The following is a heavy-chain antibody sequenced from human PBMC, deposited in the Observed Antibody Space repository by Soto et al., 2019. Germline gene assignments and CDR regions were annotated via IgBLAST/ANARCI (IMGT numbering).Heavy chain of an antibody. Sequence: SETLSLTCTVSGGSISSYYWSWIRQPPGKGLEWIGSIYYSGSTYYNPSLKSRVTISVDTSKNQFSLKLSSVTAADTAVYYCARLVPPTVAYDYWGQGTLVTVSS. J-gene: IGHJ4*02. CDR3: ARLVPPTVAYDY. D-gene: IGHD4-17*01. V-gene: IGHV4-59*05. CDR2: IYYSGST. CDR1: GGSISSYY.